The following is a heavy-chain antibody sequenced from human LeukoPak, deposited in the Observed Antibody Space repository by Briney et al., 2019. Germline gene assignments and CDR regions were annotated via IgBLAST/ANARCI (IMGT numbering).Heavy chain of an antibody. CDR1: GGSISSSNW. D-gene: IGHD4-17*01. V-gene: IGHV4-4*02. J-gene: IGHJ6*02. Sequence: SGTLSLTCGVSGGSISSSNWWSWVRQPPGKGLEWIGQIYHSGSTNYNPSLKSRVTISVDKSKNQSSLKLSSVTAADTAVYYCARDPDYGVGAKMDVWGQGTTVTVFS. CDR3: ARDPDYGVGAKMDV. CDR2: IYHSGST.